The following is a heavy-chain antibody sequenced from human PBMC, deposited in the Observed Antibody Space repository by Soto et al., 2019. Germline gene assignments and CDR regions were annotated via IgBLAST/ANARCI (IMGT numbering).Heavy chain of an antibody. J-gene: IGHJ6*03. CDR1: GFTFKIYA. CDR2: INWNSGGK. V-gene: IGHV3-9*01. Sequence: GGSLRLSCAASGFTFKIYAMPWVRQAPGKGLEWVSDINWNSGGKDYVDSVKGRFTISRDNAKNSLYLQMNSLRAEDTAVYYCARESGLRYFDWLLPTNYYYSYMDVWGKGTTVTVSS. CDR3: ARESGLRYFDWLLPTNYYYSYMDV. D-gene: IGHD3-9*01.